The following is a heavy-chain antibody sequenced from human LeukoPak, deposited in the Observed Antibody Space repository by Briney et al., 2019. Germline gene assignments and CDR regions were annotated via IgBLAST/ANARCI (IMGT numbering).Heavy chain of an antibody. CDR3: ARDRNYGDYSGFDY. D-gene: IGHD4-17*01. CDR2: IYYIGST. J-gene: IGHJ4*02. V-gene: IGHV4-31*03. Sequence: TSQTLSLTCTVSGGSISSGGYYWSWIRQHPVKGLECIGYIYYIGSTYYNPHLKSRVTISVDTSKTQFSLKLSSVTAADTAVYYCARDRNYGDYSGFDYWGQGTLVTVSS. CDR1: GGSISSGGYY.